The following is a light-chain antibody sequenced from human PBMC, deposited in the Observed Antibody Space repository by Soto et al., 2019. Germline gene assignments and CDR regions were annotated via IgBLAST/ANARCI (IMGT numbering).Light chain of an antibody. CDR1: SSDVGGYNY. Sequence: SALTQPASVSGSPGRSITISCTGTSSDVGGYNYVSWYQQHPGKAPKFMIYDVSNRPSGVSTRFSGSKSGNTASLTISGLQAEDEADYYCNSYTTSNTRQIVFGTGTKVTVL. CDR2: DVS. V-gene: IGLV2-14*01. CDR3: NSYTTSNTRQIV. J-gene: IGLJ1*01.